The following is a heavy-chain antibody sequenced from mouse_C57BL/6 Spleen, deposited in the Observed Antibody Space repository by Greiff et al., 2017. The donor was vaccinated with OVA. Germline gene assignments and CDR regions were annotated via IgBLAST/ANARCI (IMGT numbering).Heavy chain of an antibody. CDR2: LYPGDGDT. CDR1: GYAFSSSW. Sequence: QVQLKESGPELVKPGASVKISCKASGYAFSSSWMNWVKQRPGKGLEWIGRLYPGDGDTNYNGKFKGKATLTADTSSSTAYMQLSSLTSEDSAVDFCARRSGDEGYFDYWGQGTTLTVSA. V-gene: IGHV1-82*01. J-gene: IGHJ2*01. D-gene: IGHD1-3*01. CDR3: ARRSGDEGYFDY.